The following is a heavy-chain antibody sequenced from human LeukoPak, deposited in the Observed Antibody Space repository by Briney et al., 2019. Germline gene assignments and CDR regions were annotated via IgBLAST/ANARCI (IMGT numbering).Heavy chain of an antibody. CDR3: ARDDHYYDSSGYYSNPIDY. CDR1: GFTFSSYG. V-gene: IGHV3-48*03. CDR2: ISSSGSTI. D-gene: IGHD3-22*01. J-gene: IGHJ4*02. Sequence: GGSLRLSCAASGFTFSSYGMNWVRQAPGKGLEWVSYISSSGSTIYYADSVKGRFTISRDNAKNSLYLQMNSLRAEDTAVYYCARDDHYYDSSGYYSNPIDYWGQGTLVTVSS.